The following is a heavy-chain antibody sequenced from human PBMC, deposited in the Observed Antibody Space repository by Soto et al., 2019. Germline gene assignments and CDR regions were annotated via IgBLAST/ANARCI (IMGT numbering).Heavy chain of an antibody. Sequence: SETLSLTCTVSGGCISSYYWSWIRQPAGKGLEWIARIYTSGSTNYNPSLKSQVTMSVDTSKNQFSMKLSSVTAADTAVYYCARDVPRDCSGYYYRNWFDPWGQGTLVTVSS. V-gene: IGHV4-4*07. D-gene: IGHD3-22*01. J-gene: IGHJ5*02. CDR1: GGCISSYY. CDR2: IYTSGST. CDR3: ARDVPRDCSGYYYRNWFDP.